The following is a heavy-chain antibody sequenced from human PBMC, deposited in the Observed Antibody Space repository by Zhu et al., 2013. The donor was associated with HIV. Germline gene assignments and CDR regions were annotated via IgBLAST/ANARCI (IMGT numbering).Heavy chain of an antibody. D-gene: IGHD3-22*01. CDR3: ARSPDQYYYDSSGYYWYFDL. V-gene: IGHV1-69*01. CDR1: GGTFSSYA. J-gene: IGHJ2*01. Sequence: QVQLVQSGAEVKKPGSSVKVSCKASGGTFSSYAISWVRQAPGQGLEWMGGIIPIFGTANYAQKFQGRVTITADESTSTAYMELSSLRSEDTAVYYCARSPDQYYYDSSGYYWYFDLWGRGTLVTVSS. CDR2: IIPIFGTA.